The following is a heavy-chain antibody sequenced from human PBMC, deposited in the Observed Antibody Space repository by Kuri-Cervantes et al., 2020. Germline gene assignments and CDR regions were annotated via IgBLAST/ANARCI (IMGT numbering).Heavy chain of an antibody. CDR3: ASSYFWSGYYHPGPKPDDYYYYGMDV. CDR1: GFTFSSYA. Sequence: LSLTCAASGFTFSSYAMHWVRQAPGKGLEWVAVISYDGSNKYYADSVKGRFTISRDDSKNTLYLQMNSLRAEDTAVYYCASSYFWSGYYHPGPKPDDYYYYGMDVWGQGTTVTVSS. D-gene: IGHD3-3*01. J-gene: IGHJ6*02. CDR2: ISYDGSNK. V-gene: IGHV3-30-3*01.